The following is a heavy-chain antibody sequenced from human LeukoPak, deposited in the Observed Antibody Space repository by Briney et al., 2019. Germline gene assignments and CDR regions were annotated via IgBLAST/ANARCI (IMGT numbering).Heavy chain of an antibody. J-gene: IGHJ4*02. CDR1: GGSFSGYY. V-gene: IGHV4-34*01. Sequence: SETLSLTCAVHGGSFSGYYWSWIRQPPGKGLEWIGETNHSGSTNYIPSLKSRVSISVDSSKNQFSLKVSSVTAADTAVYYCARHWGQYSSGRQHFDYWGQGNLVIVSS. D-gene: IGHD6-19*01. CDR2: TNHSGST. CDR3: ARHWGQYSSGRQHFDY.